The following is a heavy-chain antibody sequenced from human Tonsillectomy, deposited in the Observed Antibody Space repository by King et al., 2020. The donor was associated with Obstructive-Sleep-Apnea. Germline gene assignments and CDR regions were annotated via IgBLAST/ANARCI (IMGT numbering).Heavy chain of an antibody. CDR1: GGSFSGYY. V-gene: IGHV4-34*01. CDR3: ARGGWGSSWPFDY. CDR2: INHSGST. D-gene: IGHD6-13*01. J-gene: IGHJ4*02. Sequence: VQLQQWGAGLLKPSETLSLTCAVYGGSFSGYYWSWIRQPPGKGMEWIGEINHSGSTNYNPSLKSRVTIALDTSKNQFSLELRSVTAADTAVYYCARGGWGSSWPFDYWGQGTLVTVSS.